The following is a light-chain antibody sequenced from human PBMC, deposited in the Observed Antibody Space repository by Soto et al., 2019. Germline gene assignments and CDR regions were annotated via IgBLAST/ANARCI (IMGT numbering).Light chain of an antibody. Sequence: IQMTQSPSTLSASVGDRVTITCRASQNIGSWLAWYQQKAGKAPTLLIYDASTLKNAVPSRFSGSGSGTEFTLTIDGLQPGDFATYYCQQYNNYLSAFGQGTKLEIK. CDR2: DAS. V-gene: IGKV1-5*01. CDR3: QQYNNYLSA. CDR1: QNIGSW. J-gene: IGKJ2*01.